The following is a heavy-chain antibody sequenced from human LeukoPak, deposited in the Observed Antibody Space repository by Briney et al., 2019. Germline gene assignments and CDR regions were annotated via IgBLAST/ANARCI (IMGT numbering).Heavy chain of an antibody. D-gene: IGHD5-12*01. CDR3: ARGGYSGYDFDY. CDR2: MNPNSGNT. CDR1: GGTFSSYA. J-gene: IGHJ4*02. Sequence: ASVKVSCKASGGTFSSYAISWVRQAPGQGLEWMGWMNPNSGNTGYAQKFQGRVTMTRNTSISTAYMELSSLRSEDTAVYYCARGGYSGYDFDYWGQGTLVTVSS. V-gene: IGHV1-8*02.